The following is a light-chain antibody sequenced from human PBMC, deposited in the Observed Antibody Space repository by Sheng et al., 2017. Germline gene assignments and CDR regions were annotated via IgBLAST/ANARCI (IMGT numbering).Light chain of an antibody. V-gene: IGKV1-5*03. CDR3: QEYNTYVRT. CDR2: EAS. J-gene: IGKJ1*01. CDR1: QSISTW. Sequence: IPMTQSPSILSASVGDRVTITCRASQSISTWLAWYQQKPGKAPKLLISEASTLESGVPLRFSGSGSGTEFTLTISSLQPDDFATYYCQEYNTYVRTFGQGTKVE.